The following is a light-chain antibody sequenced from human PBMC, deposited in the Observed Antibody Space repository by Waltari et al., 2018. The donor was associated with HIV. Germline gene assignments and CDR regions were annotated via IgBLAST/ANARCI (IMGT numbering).Light chain of an antibody. CDR2: EVS. J-gene: IGLJ2*01. Sequence: QSALTQPASVSGSPGQSITISFTGTSSDVGGYTPVSWYQQHPGKAPKLMIYEVSKRPSGVSNRFSGSKSGNTASLTISGLQAEDEADYYCCAYAGSTTYVIFGGGTKLTVL. CDR3: CAYAGSTTYVI. V-gene: IGLV2-23*02. CDR1: SSDVGGYTP.